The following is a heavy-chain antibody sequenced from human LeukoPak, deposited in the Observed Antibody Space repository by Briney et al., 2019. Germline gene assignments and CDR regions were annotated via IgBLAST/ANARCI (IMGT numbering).Heavy chain of an antibody. D-gene: IGHD2-2*03. CDR3: ARDPLDISRWANAFDI. CDR1: GFSFENYN. Sequence: GGSLTLSCAAYGFSFENYNMNWVRQAPGKGLEWVAYINVITGYIYYADSLKGQFTISRDNAKKSLLLEMNSLRVEDTAVYYCARDPLDISRWANAFDIWGQGTMVTVSS. V-gene: IGHV3-21*01. CDR2: INVITGYI. J-gene: IGHJ3*02.